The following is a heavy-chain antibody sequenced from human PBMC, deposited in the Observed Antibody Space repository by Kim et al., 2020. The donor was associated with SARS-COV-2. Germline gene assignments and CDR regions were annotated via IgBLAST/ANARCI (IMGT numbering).Heavy chain of an antibody. CDR3: AKDSRATMVRGVRFDI. J-gene: IGHJ3*02. CDR2: ISWNSGSI. D-gene: IGHD3-10*01. V-gene: IGHV3-9*01. CDR1: GFTFDDYA. Sequence: GGSLRLSCAASGFTFDDYAMHWVRQAPGKGLEWVSGISWNSGSIGYADSVKGRFTISRDNAKNSLYLQMNSLRAEDTALYYCAKDSRATMVRGVRFDIWGQGTMVTVSS.